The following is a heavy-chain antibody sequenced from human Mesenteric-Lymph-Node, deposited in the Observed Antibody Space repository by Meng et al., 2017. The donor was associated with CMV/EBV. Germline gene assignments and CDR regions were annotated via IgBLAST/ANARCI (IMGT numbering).Heavy chain of an antibody. J-gene: IGHJ5*02. V-gene: IGHV3-49*02. Sequence: GASLKISCTGSGFSFGYYAMTWVRQAPGKGLEWIGFVRGKTYGATTEYAASVKGRFIISTDDSKNIVYLQMNSLKTEDTAVYYCTRDNSGSYPCWFDPWGQGTMVTVSS. CDR3: TRDNSGSYPCWFDP. CDR2: VRGKTYGATT. CDR1: GFSFGYYA. D-gene: IGHD1-26*01.